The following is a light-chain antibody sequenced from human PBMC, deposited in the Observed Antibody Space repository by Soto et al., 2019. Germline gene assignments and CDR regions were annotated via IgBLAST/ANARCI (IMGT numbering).Light chain of an antibody. J-gene: IGKJ1*01. Sequence: DIVMTQSPLSLTVTPGEPASISCRSSQSLLNSNGDNYLAWYLQKPGQSPQLLIYLASNRASGVPDRVSGSGSGTDFTLEISRVEAEDVGVYYCMECLQTWTFGQGTKVEIK. CDR1: QSLLNSNGDNY. V-gene: IGKV2-28*01. CDR3: MECLQTWT. CDR2: LAS.